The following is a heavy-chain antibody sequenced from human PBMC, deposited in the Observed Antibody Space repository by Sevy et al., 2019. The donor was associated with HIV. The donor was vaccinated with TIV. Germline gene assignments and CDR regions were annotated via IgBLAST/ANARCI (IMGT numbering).Heavy chain of an antibody. Sequence: GSLRLSCAASGFTFSSHAMHWVRQAPGKGLDWVAVISSDGNSQYSADSVKGRFTISRDNSKNTLYLQMDSLRVEDTAVYYCARDLISGSYSQSLDYWGQGTLVTVSS. CDR3: ARDLISGSYSQSLDY. D-gene: IGHD1-26*01. J-gene: IGHJ4*02. CDR1: GFTFSSHA. CDR2: ISSDGNSQ. V-gene: IGHV3-30*04.